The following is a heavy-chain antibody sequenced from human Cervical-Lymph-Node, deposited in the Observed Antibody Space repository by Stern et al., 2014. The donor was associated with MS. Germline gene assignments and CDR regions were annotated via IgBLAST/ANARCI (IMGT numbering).Heavy chain of an antibody. Sequence: QMQLVQSGAEVKKPGASVKVSCKASGYTFTSYYMHWVRQAPGQGLEWMGIINPSGGSTSYAQKFQGRVTMTRDTSTSTVYMELSSLRSEDTAVYYCARDRVGTAAGQALPEYFQHWGQGTLVTVSS. CDR3: ARDRVGTAAGQALPEYFQH. J-gene: IGHJ1*01. D-gene: IGHD6-13*01. CDR1: GYTFTSYY. CDR2: INPSGGST. V-gene: IGHV1-46*01.